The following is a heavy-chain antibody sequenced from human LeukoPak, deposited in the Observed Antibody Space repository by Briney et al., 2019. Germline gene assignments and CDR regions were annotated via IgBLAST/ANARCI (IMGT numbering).Heavy chain of an antibody. J-gene: IGHJ4*02. Sequence: GGSLRLSCAASGFAFSNYGMSWVRQAPGKGLEWVSGIVNGGDNTYYADSVKGRFTISRDNSKNTLYLQMNSLRAEDTAVYYCAKGGVGIAVAGTRFDYWGQGTLVTVSS. CDR3: AKGGVGIAVAGTRFDY. CDR2: IVNGGDNT. V-gene: IGHV3-23*01. D-gene: IGHD6-19*01. CDR1: GFAFSNYG.